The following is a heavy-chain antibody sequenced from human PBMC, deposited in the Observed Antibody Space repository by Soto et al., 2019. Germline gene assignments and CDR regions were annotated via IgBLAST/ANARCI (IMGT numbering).Heavy chain of an antibody. CDR3: ARGGHVVVVTAAFDY. V-gene: IGHV1-46*01. Sequence: QVQLMQSGAEVKKPGASVKVSCKASGNTFTNYYIHWVRQAPGQGLEWMATINPSGGHTTYAQKFRGRVTMTRDTSTSTLYMELTSLRSEDTAVYYCARGGHVVVVTAAFDYWGQGTLVTVSS. D-gene: IGHD2-21*02. CDR1: GNTFTNYY. J-gene: IGHJ4*02. CDR2: INPSGGHT.